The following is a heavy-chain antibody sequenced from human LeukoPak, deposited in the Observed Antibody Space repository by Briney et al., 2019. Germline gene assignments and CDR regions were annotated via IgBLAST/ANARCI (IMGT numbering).Heavy chain of an antibody. J-gene: IGHJ3*02. V-gene: IGHV4-59*01. CDR1: GGSISSYY. Sequence: SETLSLTCTVSGGSISSYYWNWIRQPPGKGLEWIGYIYYSGSTNYNPSLKSRVTISVDTSKNQFSLKLSSVTAADTAVYYCARVTSPHAFDIWGQGTMVTVSS. D-gene: IGHD2-21*02. CDR2: IYYSGST. CDR3: ARVTSPHAFDI.